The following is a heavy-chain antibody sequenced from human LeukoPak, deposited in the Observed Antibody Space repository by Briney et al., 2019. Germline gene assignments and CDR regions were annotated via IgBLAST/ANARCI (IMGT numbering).Heavy chain of an antibody. CDR2: IYYSGST. D-gene: IGHD6-19*01. CDR1: GGSISSHY. V-gene: IGHV4-59*11. CDR3: ARGRGSIAVAGTFDY. J-gene: IGHJ4*02. Sequence: SETLSLTCTVSGGSISSHYWSWIRQPPGKGLEWIGCIYYSGSTNYNPSLKSRVTISVDTSKNQFSLKLTSVTAADTAVYYCARGRGSIAVAGTFDYWGQGTLVTVSS.